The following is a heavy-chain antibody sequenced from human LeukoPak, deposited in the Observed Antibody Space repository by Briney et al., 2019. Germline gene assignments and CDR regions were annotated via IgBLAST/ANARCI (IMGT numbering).Heavy chain of an antibody. J-gene: IGHJ4*02. D-gene: IGHD3-10*01. Sequence: PRGSLRLSCAASGFAFSSYAMSWVRQAPGKGLEWVSAISGSGGSTYYADSVKGRFTISRDNSKNTLYLQMNSLRAEDTAVYYCAKLRSYGTPIFYFDYWGQGTLVTVSS. CDR3: AKLRSYGTPIFYFDY. CDR1: GFAFSSYA. V-gene: IGHV3-23*01. CDR2: ISGSGGST.